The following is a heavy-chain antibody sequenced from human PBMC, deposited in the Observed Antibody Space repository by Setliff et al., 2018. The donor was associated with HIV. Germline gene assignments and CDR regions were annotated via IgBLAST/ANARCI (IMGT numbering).Heavy chain of an antibody. CDR3: ARDPSDGYGHFDF. Sequence: SETLSLTCSVSAFSMSSYYWSFIRQPPGKGLEWIGCVYYTGRTDYNPSLKSRVTISIDTSRNQLSLTLSSVTAADTAVYYCARDPSDGYGHFDFWGQGALVTVSS. V-gene: IGHV4-59*12. CDR2: VYYTGRT. CDR1: AFSMSSYY. J-gene: IGHJ4*02. D-gene: IGHD2-2*03.